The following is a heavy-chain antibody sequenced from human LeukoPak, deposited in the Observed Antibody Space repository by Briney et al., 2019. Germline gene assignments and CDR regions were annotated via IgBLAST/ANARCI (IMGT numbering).Heavy chain of an antibody. Sequence: GESLKISCKGSGYSFTSYWIGWVRQMPGKGLEWMGIIYPGDSDTRYSPSLQGQVTISADKSISTAYLQWSSLKASDTAMYYCAKSTSIAAAGIDAFDIWGQGTMVTVSS. D-gene: IGHD6-13*01. CDR2: IYPGDSDT. CDR3: AKSTSIAAAGIDAFDI. J-gene: IGHJ3*02. V-gene: IGHV5-51*01. CDR1: GYSFTSYW.